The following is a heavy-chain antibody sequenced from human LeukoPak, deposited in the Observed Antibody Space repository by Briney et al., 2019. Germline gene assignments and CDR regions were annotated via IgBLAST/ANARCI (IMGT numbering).Heavy chain of an antibody. D-gene: IGHD5-12*01. CDR1: GYSISSGYY. J-gene: IGHJ5*02. CDR2: IYHSGST. V-gene: IGHV4-38-2*02. CDR3: ARSYGYSDYVGDKNWFDP. Sequence: PSETLSLTCTVSGYSISSGYYWGWIRQPPGKGLEWIGSIYHSGSTYYNPSLKSRVTISVDTSKNQFSLKLSSVTAADTAVYYCARSYGYSDYVGDKNWFDPWGQGTLVTVSS.